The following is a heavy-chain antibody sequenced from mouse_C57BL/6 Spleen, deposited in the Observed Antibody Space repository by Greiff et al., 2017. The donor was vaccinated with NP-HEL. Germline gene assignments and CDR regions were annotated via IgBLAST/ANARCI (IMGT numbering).Heavy chain of an antibody. CDR1: GYAFSSYW. V-gene: IGHV1-80*01. Sequence: VMLVESGAELVKPGASVKISCKASGYAFSSYWMNWVKQRPGKGLEWIGQIYPGDGDTNYNGKFKGKATLTADKSSSTAYMQLSSLTSEDSAVYFCARYDYDYAMDYWGQGTSVTVSS. D-gene: IGHD2-4*01. CDR2: IYPGDGDT. J-gene: IGHJ4*01. CDR3: ARYDYDYAMDY.